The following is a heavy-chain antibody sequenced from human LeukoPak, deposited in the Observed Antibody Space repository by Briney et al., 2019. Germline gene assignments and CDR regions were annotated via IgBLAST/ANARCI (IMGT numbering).Heavy chain of an antibody. CDR3: ARYDVGWYYFDY. J-gene: IGHJ4*02. Sequence: SETLSLTCTVSGDSISSGDYYWSWIRQPAGKGLEWIGRISSSGSTNYNPSLKSRVTISVDKSKNQFSLKLSSVTAADTAVYYCARYDVGWYYFDYWGQGTLVTVSS. V-gene: IGHV4-61*02. CDR2: ISSSGST. D-gene: IGHD6-19*01. CDR1: GDSISSGDYY.